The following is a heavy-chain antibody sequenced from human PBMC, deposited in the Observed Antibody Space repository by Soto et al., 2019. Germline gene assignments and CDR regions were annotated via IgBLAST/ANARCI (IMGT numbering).Heavy chain of an antibody. D-gene: IGHD1-1*01. Sequence: EVQLVESGGGLVQPGGSLKLSCAASGFTFSGYAMHWVRQASGKGLEWVGRIRSKANSYATAYAASVKGRFTISRDDSKNTAYLQMNSLETEDTAVYYCTRAPGTGPEPWGQGTLVTVSS. CDR1: GFTFSGYA. CDR3: TRAPGTGPEP. CDR2: IRSKANSYAT. J-gene: IGHJ5*02. V-gene: IGHV3-73*02.